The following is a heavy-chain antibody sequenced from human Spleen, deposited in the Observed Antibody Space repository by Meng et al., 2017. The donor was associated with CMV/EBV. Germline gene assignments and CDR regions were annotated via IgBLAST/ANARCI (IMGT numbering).Heavy chain of an antibody. CDR1: GFTVDDYA. V-gene: IGHV3-9*01. Sequence: GGSLRLPCAASGFTVDDYAMPWVRQAPGKGLEWVSGISWNIGSIGYADSVKGRFTISRDNAKKSVYLQMNSLRPEDTAFYYCAKDMWTTASQIDYWGQGTLVTVSS. CDR3: AKDMWTTASQIDY. CDR2: ISWNIGSI. J-gene: IGHJ4*02. D-gene: IGHD4-11*01.